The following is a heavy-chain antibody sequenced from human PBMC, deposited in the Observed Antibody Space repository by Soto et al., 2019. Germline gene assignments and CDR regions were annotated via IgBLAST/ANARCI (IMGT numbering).Heavy chain of an antibody. V-gene: IGHV3-21*01. J-gene: IGHJ4*02. D-gene: IGHD5-18*01. Sequence: GGSLRLSCAASGFTFSSYSMNWVRQAPGKGLEWVSSISSSSSYIYYAESVKGRFTISRDNAKNSLYLQMNSLRAEDTAVYYCARDQPGYSYGYGLGYWGQGT. CDR1: GFTFSSYS. CDR2: ISSSSSYI. CDR3: ARDQPGYSYGYGLGY.